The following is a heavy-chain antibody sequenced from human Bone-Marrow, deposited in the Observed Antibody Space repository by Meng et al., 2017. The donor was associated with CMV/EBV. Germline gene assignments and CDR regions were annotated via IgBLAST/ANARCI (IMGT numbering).Heavy chain of an antibody. J-gene: IGHJ3*02. CDR3: AKEGPAAIHEGAFDI. Sequence: GESLKISCAASGFTFSSYGMHWVRQAPGKGLEWVAFIRYDGSNKYYADSVKGRFTISRDNSKNTLYLQMNSLRAEDTAVYYCAKEGPAAIHEGAFDIWGQGTMVTVPS. D-gene: IGHD2-2*02. CDR1: GFTFSSYG. V-gene: IGHV3-30*02. CDR2: IRYDGSNK.